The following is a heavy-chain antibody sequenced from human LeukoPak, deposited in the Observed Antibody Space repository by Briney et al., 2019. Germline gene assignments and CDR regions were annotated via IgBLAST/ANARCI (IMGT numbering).Heavy chain of an antibody. J-gene: IGHJ4*01. D-gene: IGHD6-6*01. CDR1: GFTLRNYW. Sequence: GGSLRLSCTASGFTLRNYWMHWVRQVPGKRLVWVSRISGDGSVTNYADSVQGRFTISRDNAKNILYLQINSLRSEDTAVYYCARYSSSSGGASYYLDYWGHGTLVAVSS. CDR2: ISGDGSVT. CDR3: ARYSSSSGGASYYLDY. V-gene: IGHV3-74*01.